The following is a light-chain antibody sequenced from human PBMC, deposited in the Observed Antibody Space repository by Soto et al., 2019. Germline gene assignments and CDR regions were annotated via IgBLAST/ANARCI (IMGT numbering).Light chain of an antibody. CDR2: GAS. V-gene: IGKV3-20*01. Sequence: EIVLTQSPATLSLSPWERATLSCRASQSVSTSHLAWYQQRPGQAPRLLIYGASNRVTGIPDRFSGSGSGTDFTLTISRLEPEDFAVYYCQQYGSSPTFGQGTKVDIK. CDR1: QSVSTSH. CDR3: QQYGSSPT. J-gene: IGKJ1*01.